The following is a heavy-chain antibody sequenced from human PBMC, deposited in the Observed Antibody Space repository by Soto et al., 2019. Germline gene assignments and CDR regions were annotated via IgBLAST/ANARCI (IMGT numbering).Heavy chain of an antibody. CDR3: ARDGGRNSGGIDD. CDR1: GGTFSSYS. Sequence: QVQLVQSGAEVKKPGSSVKVSCKASGGTFSSYSINWVRQAPGQGLEWMGEIIPIFGTANYAQKFQGRVTITADESTSTAYMELSSLRSEDAAVYYCARDGGRNSGGIDDWGQGTLVTVSS. J-gene: IGHJ4*02. CDR2: IIPIFGTA. D-gene: IGHD1-26*01. V-gene: IGHV1-69*01.